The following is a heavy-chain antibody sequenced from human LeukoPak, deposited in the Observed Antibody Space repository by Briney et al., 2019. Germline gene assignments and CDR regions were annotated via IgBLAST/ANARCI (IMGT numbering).Heavy chain of an antibody. CDR3: AIRTNGYGYFDY. D-gene: IGHD5-18*01. V-gene: IGHV4-34*01. Sequence: SETLSLTCAVYGGSFSGYYWSWIRQPPGKGLEWIGEISHSGSTNYNPSLESRVTISVDTSKNQFSLKLTSVTAADTAVYYCAIRTNGYGYFDYGAKGTLVTVSS. CDR1: GGSFSGYY. J-gene: IGHJ4*02. CDR2: ISHSGST.